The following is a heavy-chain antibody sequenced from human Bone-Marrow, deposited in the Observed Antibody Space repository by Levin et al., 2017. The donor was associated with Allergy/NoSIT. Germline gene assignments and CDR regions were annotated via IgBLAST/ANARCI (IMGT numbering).Heavy chain of an antibody. CDR2: IIPILGLA. CDR1: GGTFSTYA. CDR3: ARVRYGSGWSRTRYYYYGLDV. D-gene: IGHD6-19*01. J-gene: IGHJ6*02. Sequence: ASVKVSCKASGGTFSTYAISWVRQAPGQGLELMGTIIPILGLANSAQKFQDRVTISADKSTNTVYMELSSLRSEDSAVYYCARVRYGSGWSRTRYYYYGLDVWGQGTTVTVSS. V-gene: IGHV1-69*04.